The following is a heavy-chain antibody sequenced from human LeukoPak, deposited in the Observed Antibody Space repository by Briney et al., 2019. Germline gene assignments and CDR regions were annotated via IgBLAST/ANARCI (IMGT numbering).Heavy chain of an antibody. CDR2: INYSGDAT. V-gene: IGHV3-23*01. J-gene: IGHJ4*02. CDR1: GFTFSSNS. CDR3: AKGYCSGGNCYQYFDY. D-gene: IGHD2-15*01. Sequence: GGSLRLSCAASGFTFSSNSMSWVRQAPGKGLEWVSAINYSGDATYYVDSVKGRFPISRDNSKNTLYLQMNSLRAEDTPIYYCAKGYCSGGNCYQYFDYWGQGTLVTVAS.